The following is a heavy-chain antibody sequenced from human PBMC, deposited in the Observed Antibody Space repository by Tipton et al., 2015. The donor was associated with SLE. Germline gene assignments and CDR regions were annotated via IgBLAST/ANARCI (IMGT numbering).Heavy chain of an antibody. CDR3: ARVVDTAMVYFDY. J-gene: IGHJ4*02. D-gene: IGHD5-18*01. V-gene: IGHV4-30-4*08. CDR2: IYYSGST. Sequence: TLSLTCAVSGGSISSGGYYWSWIRQPPGKGLEWIGYIYYSGSTYYNPSLKSRVTISVDTSKNQFSLKLSSVTAADTAVYYCARVVDTAMVYFDYWGQGTLVTVSS. CDR1: GGSISSGGYY.